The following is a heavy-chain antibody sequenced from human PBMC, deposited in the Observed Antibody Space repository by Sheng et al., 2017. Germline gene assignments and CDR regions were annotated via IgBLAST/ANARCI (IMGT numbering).Heavy chain of an antibody. J-gene: IGHJ3*01. CDR3: TTWSIYYYNNNRDA. CDR1: GFAFPNAW. CDR2: IKDKTDGATS. V-gene: IGHV3-15*01. D-gene: IGHD3-22*01. Sequence: VESGGGLVKPGESLTISCTASGFAFPNAWMSWVRQAPGKGLEWVGVIKDKTDGATSDYSAAVKGRFNISRDDSSNTLYLQMSSLKIDDTAVYYCTTWSIYYYNNNRDA.